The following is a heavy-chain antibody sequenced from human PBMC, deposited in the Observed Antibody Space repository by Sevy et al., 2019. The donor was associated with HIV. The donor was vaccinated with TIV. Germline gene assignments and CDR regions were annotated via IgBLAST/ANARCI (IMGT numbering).Heavy chain of an antibody. CDR1: GYTLTELS. CDR3: ATEKILRFLEYPMYYYGMDV. D-gene: IGHD3-3*01. J-gene: IGHJ6*02. CDR2: FDPEDRET. V-gene: IGHV1-24*01. Sequence: AAVKVSCKVSGYTLTELSMHWVGQAPGKGLEWMGGFDPEDRETIYAQKFQGRVTMTEDTSTDAAYMELSSLRSEDTAVSYRATEKILRFLEYPMYYYGMDVWGQGTEVLVSS.